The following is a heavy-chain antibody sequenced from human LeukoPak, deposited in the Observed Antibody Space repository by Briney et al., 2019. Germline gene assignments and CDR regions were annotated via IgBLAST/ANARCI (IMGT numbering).Heavy chain of an antibody. V-gene: IGHV4-30-4*08. CDR3: ARRLINFDFWSGYYDDY. CDR1: GGSISSGDYY. J-gene: IGHJ4*02. Sequence: SQTLSLTCTVSGGSISSGDYYWSWIRQPPGKGLEWIGYIYYSGSTYYSPSLKSRVTISVDTSKNQFSLKLSSVTAADTAVYYCARRLINFDFWSGYYDDYWGQGTLVTVSS. CDR2: IYYSGST. D-gene: IGHD3-3*01.